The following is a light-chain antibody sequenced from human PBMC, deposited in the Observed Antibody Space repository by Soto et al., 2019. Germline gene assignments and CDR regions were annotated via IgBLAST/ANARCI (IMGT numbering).Light chain of an antibody. CDR2: KAS. J-gene: IGKJ1*01. CDR3: QQYNSYPWK. V-gene: IGKV1-5*03. Sequence: DIQMPQSPSTLSASVGDRVTITCRASQSISSWLAWYQQKPGKAPKLLIYKASTLESGVPSNFSGSGSGTEFTLTISSLQPEDFATYYCQQYNSYPWKCGQGTKV. CDR1: QSISSW.